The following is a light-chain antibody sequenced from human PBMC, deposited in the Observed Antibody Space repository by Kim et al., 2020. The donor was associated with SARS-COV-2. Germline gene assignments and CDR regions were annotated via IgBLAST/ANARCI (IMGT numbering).Light chain of an antibody. CDR3: QQYYTYPWT. CDR1: QAINNY. Sequence: DIHMTQFPSSLSASIGERVTITCRASQAINNYLGWFQQKPGKAPKSLIYAASNLQSGVPSKFSGSGSGTDFTLTISSLQPEDFATYYCQQYYTYPWTFGQGTKVDIK. J-gene: IGKJ1*01. CDR2: AAS. V-gene: IGKV1-16*02.